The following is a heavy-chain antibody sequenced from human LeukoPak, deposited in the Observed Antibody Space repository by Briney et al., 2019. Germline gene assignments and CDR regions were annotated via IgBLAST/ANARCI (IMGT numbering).Heavy chain of an antibody. V-gene: IGHV1-8*01. D-gene: IGHD6-19*01. CDR3: ARDLSSSGWYGDY. J-gene: IGHJ4*02. CDR2: MNPNSGNT. CDR1: GYTFTSYD. Sequence: HRASVKVSCKASGYTFTSYDINWVRQATGQGLEWMGWMNPNSGNTGYAQKLQGRVTMTTDTSTSTAYMELRSLRSDDTAVYYCARDLSSSGWYGDYWGQGTLVTVSS.